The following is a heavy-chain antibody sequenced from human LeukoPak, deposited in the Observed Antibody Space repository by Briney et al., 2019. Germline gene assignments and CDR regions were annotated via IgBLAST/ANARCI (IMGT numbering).Heavy chain of an antibody. V-gene: IGHV3-66*01. D-gene: IGHD2-15*01. CDR2: IYRGGAR. CDR1: GSIGIDGY. Sequence: GGSLRLSCAVSGSIGIDGYMSWVRQAPGKGLEWLSVIYRGGARYYSDSVKGRFTISRDSSNNAWHLQLHNLRVEDTAVYYCAGASSDGVIIDATSFDLWGQGTLVIVSS. J-gene: IGHJ4*02. CDR3: AGASSDGVIIDATSFDL.